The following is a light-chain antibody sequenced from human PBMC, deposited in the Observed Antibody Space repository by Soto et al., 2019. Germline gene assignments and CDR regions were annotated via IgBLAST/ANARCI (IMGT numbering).Light chain of an antibody. CDR2: KNN. Sequence: QSALTQPPSVSGAPGQTITISCTGSRSNVGANYDVHWYQVLPGAGPRLLIYKNNNRPSGVPDRFSGSKSGTSVSLDITGLRAEDEAVYYCQSYDNVLTSPLFGGGTKLTVL. V-gene: IGLV1-40*01. CDR1: RSNVGANYD. CDR3: QSYDNVLTSPL. J-gene: IGLJ3*02.